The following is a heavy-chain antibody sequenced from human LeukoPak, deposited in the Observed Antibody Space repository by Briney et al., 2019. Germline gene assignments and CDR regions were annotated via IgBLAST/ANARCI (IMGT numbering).Heavy chain of an antibody. CDR1: GFTFSSYG. CDR3: AKGNGYCSSTSCYYNY. CDR2: IRYDGSNK. V-gene: IGHV3-30*02. J-gene: IGHJ4*02. Sequence: PGGSLRLSCAASGFTFSSYGMHWVRQAPGKGLEWVAFIRYDGSNKYYADSVKGRFTISRDNSKNTLYLQMNSLRAEDTAVYYCAKGNGYCSSTSCYYNYWGQGTLVTVS. D-gene: IGHD2-2*01.